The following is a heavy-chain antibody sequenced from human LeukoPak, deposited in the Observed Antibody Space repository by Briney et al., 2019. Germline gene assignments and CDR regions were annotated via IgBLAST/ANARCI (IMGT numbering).Heavy chain of an antibody. Sequence: GGSLRLSCAASGFTFRDYWMSWMRQAPGKGLEWVAVISYDGSNKYYADSVKGRFTISRDNSKNTLYLQMNSLRAEDTAVYYCARDDRLLEWSRSYGMDVWGQGTTVTVSS. J-gene: IGHJ6*02. CDR3: ARDDRLLEWSRSYGMDV. V-gene: IGHV3-30-3*01. CDR2: ISYDGSNK. CDR1: GFTFRDYW. D-gene: IGHD3-3*01.